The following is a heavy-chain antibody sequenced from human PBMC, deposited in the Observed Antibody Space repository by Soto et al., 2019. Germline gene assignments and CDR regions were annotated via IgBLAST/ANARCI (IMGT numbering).Heavy chain of an antibody. CDR2: IAYDGSIK. Sequence: PGGSLRLSCAASGFTFSSYAMHWVRQAPGKGLEWVAIIAYDGSIKYYADSVKGRFTISRDSSKNTLNLQMNSLRTEDTAVYYWARPGYCCGASCYAYLDTWGQGTLVTVSP. CDR3: ARPGYCCGASCYAYLDT. D-gene: IGHD2-15*01. J-gene: IGHJ5*02. CDR1: GFTFSSYA. V-gene: IGHV3-30-3*01.